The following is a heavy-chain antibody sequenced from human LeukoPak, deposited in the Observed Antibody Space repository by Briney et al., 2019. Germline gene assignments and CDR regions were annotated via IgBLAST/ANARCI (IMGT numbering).Heavy chain of an antibody. CDR1: GGTFSSYA. D-gene: IGHD2-2*01. J-gene: IGHJ4*02. CDR2: IIPIFGTA. CDR3: ARLLGYCSSTNCSGSDY. Sequence: GASVKVSCKASGGTFSSYAISWVRQAPGQGLEWMGGIIPIFGTANYAQKFQGRVTITADESTSTAYMELSSLRSEDTAVYYCARLLGYCSSTNCSGSDYWGQGTLVTVSS. V-gene: IGHV1-69*13.